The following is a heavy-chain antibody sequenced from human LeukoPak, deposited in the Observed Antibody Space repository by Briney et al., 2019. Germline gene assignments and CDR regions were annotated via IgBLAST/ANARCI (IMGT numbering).Heavy chain of an antibody. D-gene: IGHD6-19*01. CDR3: ARGGGGWDFDY. V-gene: IGHV4-30-2*01. Sequence: PSETLSLTCTVSGGSISSGSYSWSWIRQPPGKGLEWIGYIYHSGSTYYNPSLKSRVTISVDRSKNQFSLKLSSVTAADTAVYYCARGGGGWDFDYWGQGTLVTVSS. CDR1: GGSISSGSYS. J-gene: IGHJ4*02. CDR2: IYHSGST.